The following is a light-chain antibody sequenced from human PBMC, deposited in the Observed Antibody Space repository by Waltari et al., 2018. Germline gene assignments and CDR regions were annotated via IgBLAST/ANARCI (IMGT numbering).Light chain of an antibody. J-gene: IGLJ3*02. CDR1: SSNLGAGYA. CDR2: SDT. Sequence: QSVLTQPPSVSGAPGQRVTISCTGSSSNLGAGYAVHWYQHFPGAGPKLIIYSDTHRPSGVPDRFSGSRSGTSASLAVTGLQADDEADYYCQSYDRSLSGSVFGGGTKLTVL. CDR3: QSYDRSLSGSV. V-gene: IGLV1-40*01.